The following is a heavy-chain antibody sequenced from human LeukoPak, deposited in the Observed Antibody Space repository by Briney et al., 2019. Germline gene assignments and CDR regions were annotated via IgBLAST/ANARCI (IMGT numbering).Heavy chain of an antibody. CDR1: GHTLRDLS. J-gene: IGHJ4*02. CDR2: YDPEDDER. V-gene: IGHV1-24*01. D-gene: IGHD3-10*01. CDR3: STETAGNY. Sequence: ASVKVSCKAFGHTLRDLSIHWVRQAPGKGLEWMGGYDPEDDERIYSEKFLGRVTLTEDTFTDTADMELTSLRSDDTAVYYCSTETAGNYWGQGTLVTVSS.